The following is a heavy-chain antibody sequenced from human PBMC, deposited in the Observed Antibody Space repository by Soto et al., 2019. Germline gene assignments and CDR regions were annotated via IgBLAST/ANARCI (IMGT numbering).Heavy chain of an antibody. Sequence: GGSLRLSCAASGFSFEVYWMGWVRQAPGKGLEWVANINPDGSGEYYLDSVKGRFTISRDNAKNSVYLQMNSLVGDDTAVYYCARENWFFDYWGQGTPVTVSS. CDR3: ARENWFFDY. CDR1: GFSFEVYW. CDR2: INPDGSGE. J-gene: IGHJ4*02. D-gene: IGHD3-10*01. V-gene: IGHV3-7*01.